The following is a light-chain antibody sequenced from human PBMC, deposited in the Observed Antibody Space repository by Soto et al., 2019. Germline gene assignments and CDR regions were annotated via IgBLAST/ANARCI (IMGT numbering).Light chain of an antibody. J-gene: IGKJ4*01. CDR2: WES. CDR3: QQYYSPPFT. Sequence: DIVLTQSPDSLTLALGERATITCKSSQSVLSSSDKKNYLAWYQQTPVQPPKLVIYWESARLSGVPDRFSGSGSATDFTITISSLHSEDAAVYYCQQYYSPPFTFGRGTKVEVK. V-gene: IGKV4-1*01. CDR1: QSVLSSSDKKNY.